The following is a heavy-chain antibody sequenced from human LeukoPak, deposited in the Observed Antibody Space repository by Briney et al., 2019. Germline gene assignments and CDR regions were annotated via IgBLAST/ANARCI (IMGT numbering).Heavy chain of an antibody. CDR3: ARDYGGNRYYFDY. CDR1: GDSIRGYY. V-gene: IGHV4-59*12. Sequence: SETLSLTCTVSGDSIRGYYWSWIRQPTGKGLEWIGYIHYTGRTAYNPSLGSRLAMSVDTSKNQLSLKLSSVTAADTAVYYCARDYGGNRYYFDYWGQGTLVTVSS. D-gene: IGHD4-23*01. CDR2: IHYTGRT. J-gene: IGHJ4*02.